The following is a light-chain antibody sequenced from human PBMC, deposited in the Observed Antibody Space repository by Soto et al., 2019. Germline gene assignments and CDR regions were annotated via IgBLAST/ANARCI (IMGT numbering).Light chain of an antibody. Sequence: EIVLTQSPGTLSLSPGERATLSCRASQSVSSSYLAWYQQKPGQAPRLLIYGASSRATGIPDRFRGSGSGTVFTLTISTLEPEDFAVYYCQQYGSSPPWTFGQGTKVEIK. V-gene: IGKV3-20*01. J-gene: IGKJ1*01. CDR2: GAS. CDR1: QSVSSSY. CDR3: QQYGSSPPWT.